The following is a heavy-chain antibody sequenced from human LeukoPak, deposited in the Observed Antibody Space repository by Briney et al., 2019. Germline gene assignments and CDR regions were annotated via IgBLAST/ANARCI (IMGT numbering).Heavy chain of an antibody. D-gene: IGHD5-12*01. CDR3: AGAEIDRLRSPGTLYYIDA. CDR1: GDSIRRYF. Sequence: SGTLSLTCSVSGDSIRRYFWSWIRLSPGKGLEWIGYVHHSGTSRYKPSLESRVTISLDTSENQFSLTLKSVTAADTALYYCAGAEIDRLRSPGTLYYIDAWGPGTLVTISS. CDR2: VHHSGTS. V-gene: IGHV4-59*01. J-gene: IGHJ5*02.